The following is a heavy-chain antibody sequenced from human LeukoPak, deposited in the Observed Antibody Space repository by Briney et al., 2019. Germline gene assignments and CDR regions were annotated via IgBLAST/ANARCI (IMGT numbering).Heavy chain of an antibody. CDR2: ISAYNGNT. CDR1: GYTFTSYG. J-gene: IGHJ5*02. CDR3: AVTQGDYDILTGYYKVGWFDP. Sequence: ASVKVSCRASGYTFTSYGISWVRQAPGQGLEWMGWISAYNGNTNYAQKFQGRVTITADKSTSTAYMELSSLRSEDTAVYYCAVTQGDYDILTGYYKVGWFDPWGQGTLVTVSS. V-gene: IGHV1-18*01. D-gene: IGHD3-9*01.